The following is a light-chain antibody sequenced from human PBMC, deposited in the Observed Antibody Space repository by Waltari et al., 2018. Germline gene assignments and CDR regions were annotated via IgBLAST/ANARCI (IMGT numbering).Light chain of an antibody. CDR1: SLRSSS. V-gene: IGLV3-19*01. CDR2: DKD. CDR3: HSRDASGVGSS. Sequence: SSELTQDPAVSVAMGLNVRLTCQGESLRSSSASWYQQRPGQAPILVIYDKDNRPSGVPDRFSGSSSHNTASLTITGAQAEDEASYYCHSRDASGVGSSFGGGTKLTVL. J-gene: IGLJ2*01.